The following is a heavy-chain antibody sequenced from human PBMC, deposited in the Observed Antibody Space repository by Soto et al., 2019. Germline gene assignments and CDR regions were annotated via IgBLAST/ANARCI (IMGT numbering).Heavy chain of an antibody. J-gene: IGHJ4*02. CDR1: GDSLSSNTAA. CDR2: TYYRSKWYY. V-gene: IGHV6-1*01. CDR3: ARGSYTSTWY. D-gene: IGHD6-13*01. Sequence: PSQTLSLTCAISGDSLSSNTAAWSWIRQSPSRGLEWLGRTYYRSKWYYDYAASVTSRMTINPDTSKSQFSLQLNSVTSEDTAVYYCARGSYTSTWYWGQGTLVTVSS.